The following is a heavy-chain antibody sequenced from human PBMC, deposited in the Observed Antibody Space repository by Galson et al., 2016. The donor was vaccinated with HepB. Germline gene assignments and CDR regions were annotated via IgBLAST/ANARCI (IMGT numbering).Heavy chain of an antibody. CDR3: AREMCDGDCTDAFDI. D-gene: IGHD2-21*02. CDR2: ISAYNGNT. V-gene: IGHV1-18*01. J-gene: IGHJ3*02. Sequence: SVKVSCKASGYTFTSYGISWVRQAPGQGLEWMGWISAYNGNTNYAQKLQGRVTMTTDTSTSTAYMELRSLRSDDTAVYYCAREMCDGDCTDAFDIWGQGTMVTVAS. CDR1: GYTFTSYG.